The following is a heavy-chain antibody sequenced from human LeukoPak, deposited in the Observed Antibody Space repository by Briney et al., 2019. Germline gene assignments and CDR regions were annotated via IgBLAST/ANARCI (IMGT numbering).Heavy chain of an antibody. D-gene: IGHD4-17*01. V-gene: IGHV3-48*01. CDR2: IISSSSTI. CDR1: GFTFSSYS. CDR3: AAYGDYHY. Sequence: GGSLRLSCAASGFTFSSYSMNWVRQAPGKGLEWVSYIISSSSTISYADSVKGRFTISRDNAKNSLFLQINSLRAEDTAVYYCAAYGDYHYWGQGTLVTVSS. J-gene: IGHJ4*02.